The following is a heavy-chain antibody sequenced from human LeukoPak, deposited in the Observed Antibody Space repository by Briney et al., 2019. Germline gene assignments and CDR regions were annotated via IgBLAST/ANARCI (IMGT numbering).Heavy chain of an antibody. D-gene: IGHD3-22*01. CDR2: INHSGST. V-gene: IGHV4-34*01. J-gene: IGHJ4*02. Sequence: SETLSLTCAVYGGSFSGYYWSWIRQPPGKGLEWIGEINHSGSTNYNPSLKSRVTISVDTSKNQFSLKLSSVTAADTAVYYCARCLKRGTSGYHYRGQGTLVTVSS. CDR1: GGSFSGYY. CDR3: ARCLKRGTSGYHY.